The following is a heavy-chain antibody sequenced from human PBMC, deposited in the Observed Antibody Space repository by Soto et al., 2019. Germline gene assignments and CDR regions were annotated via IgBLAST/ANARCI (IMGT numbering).Heavy chain of an antibody. CDR2: MHDSGTT. CDR1: GGSISNGTYY. J-gene: IGHJ5*02. Sequence: QVQLQESGQGLVKPSQTLSLTCTVSGGSISNGTYYWSWIRQHPGKGLEWIVYMHDSGTTYYNPSLRSRVTISVDTSKNQFSLKLSSVTAADTAVYYCAIYYFDTGGYSNWFDPWGQGTLVTVSS. D-gene: IGHD3-22*01. CDR3: AIYYFDTGGYSNWFDP. V-gene: IGHV4-31*03.